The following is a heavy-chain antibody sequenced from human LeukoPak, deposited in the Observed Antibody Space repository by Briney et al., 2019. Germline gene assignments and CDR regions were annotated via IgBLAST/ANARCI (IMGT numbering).Heavy chain of an antibody. CDR2: INHSGST. J-gene: IGHJ4*02. D-gene: IGHD5-24*01. Sequence: SETLSLTCAVYGGSFSGYYWSWIRQPPGKGLEWIGEINHSGSTNYNPSLKSRVTISVDTSKNQFSLKLSSVTAADTAVYYCARGRGRWLQLGGYDYFDYWDQGTLVTVSS. CDR1: GGSFSGYY. CDR3: ARGRGRWLQLGGYDYFDY. V-gene: IGHV4-34*01.